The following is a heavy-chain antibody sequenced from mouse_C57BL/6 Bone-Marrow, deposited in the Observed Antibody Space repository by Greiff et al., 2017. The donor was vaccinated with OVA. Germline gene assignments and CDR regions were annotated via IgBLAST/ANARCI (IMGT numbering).Heavy chain of an antibody. Sequence: QVQLQQSGAELVKPGASVKISCKASGYAFSSYWMNWVKQRPGKGLEWIGQIYPGDGDTNYNGKFKGKATLTADKSSSTAYMQRSSLTSEDSAVYFCARAAQAAWFAYWGQGTLVTVSA. CDR3: ARAAQAAWFAY. D-gene: IGHD3-2*02. CDR2: IYPGDGDT. J-gene: IGHJ3*01. CDR1: GYAFSSYW. V-gene: IGHV1-80*01.